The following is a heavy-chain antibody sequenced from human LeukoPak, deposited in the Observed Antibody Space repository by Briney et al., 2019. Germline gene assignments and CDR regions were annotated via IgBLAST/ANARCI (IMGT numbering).Heavy chain of an antibody. V-gene: IGHV4-59*08. CDR1: GFAFDDYG. CDR2: IYYSGST. CDR3: ARQPHDYGDRYYFDY. D-gene: IGHD4-17*01. Sequence: GSLRLSCAASGFAFDDYGMSWIRQPPGKGLEWIGYIYYSGSTNYNPSLKSRVTISVDTSKNQFSLKLSSVTAADTAVYYCARQPHDYGDRYYFDYWGQGTLVTVSS. J-gene: IGHJ4*02.